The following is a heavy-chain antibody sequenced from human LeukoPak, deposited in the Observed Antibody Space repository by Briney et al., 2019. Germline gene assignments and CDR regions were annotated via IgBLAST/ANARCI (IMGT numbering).Heavy chain of an antibody. Sequence: PSETLSLTCTVSGGSISSTSYYWGWIRQPPGKGLEWIGSIYYSGSTYYNPSLRSRVTISVDTSKNQFSLKLSSVTAADTAVYYCARVSGVGRSVDYFFDYWGQGTPVTVSS. J-gene: IGHJ4*02. D-gene: IGHD3-10*01. V-gene: IGHV4-39*07. CDR1: GGSISSTSYY. CDR3: ARVSGVGRSVDYFFDY. CDR2: IYYSGST.